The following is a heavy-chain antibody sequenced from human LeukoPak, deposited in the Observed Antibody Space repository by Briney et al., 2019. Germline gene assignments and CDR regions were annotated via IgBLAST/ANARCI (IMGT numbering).Heavy chain of an antibody. CDR2: INPNSGGT. CDR1: GYTFTGYD. CDR3: ARDHVTIFGVEYGMDV. J-gene: IGHJ6*02. Sequence: GASVKVSCKASGYTFTGYDMHWVRQAPGQGLEWMGWINPNSGGTNYAQKFQGRVTMTTDTSISTAYMELSRLRSDDTAVYYWARDHVTIFGVEYGMDVWGQGATVTVSS. D-gene: IGHD3-3*01. V-gene: IGHV1-2*02.